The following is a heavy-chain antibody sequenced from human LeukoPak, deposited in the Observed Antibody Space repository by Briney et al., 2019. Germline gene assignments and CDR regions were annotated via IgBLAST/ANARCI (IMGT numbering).Heavy chain of an antibody. Sequence: SETLSLTCTVSGYSISSGYFWGWIRQPPGQRLEWIGSIYHSGSTYYNPSLKSRVTISVDTSKNQFSLRLSSVTAADTAVYYCAGKYHYDSGGYYYVDYWGQGTLVTVSS. CDR2: IYHSGST. J-gene: IGHJ4*02. CDR1: GYSISSGYF. D-gene: IGHD3-22*01. CDR3: AGKYHYDSGGYYYVDY. V-gene: IGHV4-38-2*02.